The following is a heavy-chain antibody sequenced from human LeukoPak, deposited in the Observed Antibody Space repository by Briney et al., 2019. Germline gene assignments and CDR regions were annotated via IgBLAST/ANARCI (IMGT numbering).Heavy chain of an antibody. CDR2: IIPIFGTA. D-gene: IGHD3-3*01. CDR3: ARDQKTYITDDFWSGSDAFDI. CDR1: GGTFSSYA. V-gene: IGHV1-69*13. Sequence: ASVKVSCKASGGTFSSYAISWVRQAPGQGLEWMGGIIPIFGTANYAQKFQGRVTITADESTSTAYMELSSLRSEDTAVYYCARDQKTYITDDFWSGSDAFDIWGQGTMVTVSS. J-gene: IGHJ3*02.